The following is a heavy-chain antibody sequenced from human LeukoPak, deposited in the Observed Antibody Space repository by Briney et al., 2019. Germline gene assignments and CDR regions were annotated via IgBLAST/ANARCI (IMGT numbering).Heavy chain of an antibody. CDR2: INPSTGST. V-gene: IGHV1-46*01. Sequence: ASVKVSCKASGYIFTSYYIFWVRHAPGQGLEWMGIINPSTGSTSYSQKFQGRVTMTRAMSTSTVYMELSSLRSEDTALYYCARGVHVRVYDSNPHYGHYWGQGTLVTVSS. CDR3: ARGVHVRVYDSNPHYGHY. CDR1: GYIFTSYY. J-gene: IGHJ4*02. D-gene: IGHD3-22*01.